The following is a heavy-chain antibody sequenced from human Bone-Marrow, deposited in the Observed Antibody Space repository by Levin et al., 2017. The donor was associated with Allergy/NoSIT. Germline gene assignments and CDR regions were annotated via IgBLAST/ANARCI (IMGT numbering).Heavy chain of an antibody. J-gene: IGHJ3*02. D-gene: IGHD2-2*01. CDR3: ARLGFCSSTSCYVHAFDI. Sequence: SETLSLTCAVYGGSFSGYYWSWIRQPPGKGLEWIGEINHSGSTNYNPSLKSRVTISVDTSKNQFSLKLSSVTAADTAVYYCARLGFCSSTSCYVHAFDIWGQGTMVTVSS. CDR2: INHSGST. V-gene: IGHV4-34*01. CDR1: GGSFSGYY.